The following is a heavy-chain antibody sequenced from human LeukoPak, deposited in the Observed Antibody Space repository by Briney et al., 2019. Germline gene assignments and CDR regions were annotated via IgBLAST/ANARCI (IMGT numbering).Heavy chain of an antibody. CDR3: AARDSLSGWYAY. J-gene: IGHJ4*02. V-gene: IGHV1-18*01. D-gene: IGHD6-19*01. CDR1: GYTFTSYG. CDR2: ISAYNGNT. Sequence: ASVKVSCMASGYTFTSYGISWVRQAPGQGLEWMGWISAYNGNTNYAQKLQGRVTMTTDTSTSTAYMELRSLRSDDTAVYYCAARDSLSGWYAYWGQGTLVTVSS.